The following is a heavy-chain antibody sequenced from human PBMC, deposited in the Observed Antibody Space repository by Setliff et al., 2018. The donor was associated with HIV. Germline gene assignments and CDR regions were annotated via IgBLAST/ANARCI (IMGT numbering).Heavy chain of an antibody. CDR3: ARSKNAVAGAYYFDY. Sequence: SETLSLTCTVSGGSIASSTHYWAWIRQPPGKGLEWIGSVYYNGATDHNPSLKSRVTISVDTSKNQFSLKLSSVTAADTAVYYCARSKNAVAGAYYFDYWGQGTLVTVSS. V-gene: IGHV4-39*07. CDR2: VYYNGAT. CDR1: GGSIASSTHY. D-gene: IGHD6-19*01. J-gene: IGHJ4*02.